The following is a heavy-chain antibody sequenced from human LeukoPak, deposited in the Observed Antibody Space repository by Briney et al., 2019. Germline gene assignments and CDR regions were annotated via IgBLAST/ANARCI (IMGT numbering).Heavy chain of an antibody. CDR2: IYYSGST. Sequence: SETLSLTCTVSGASISSYYWSWIRQPPGKGLEWIGYIYYSGSTNYNPSLKSRVTISVDTSKNQFSLKLSSVTAADTAVYYCASHSPINGDYFDYWGQGTLVTVSS. CDR1: GASISSYY. J-gene: IGHJ4*02. V-gene: IGHV4-59*08. CDR3: ASHSPINGDYFDY. D-gene: IGHD4-17*01.